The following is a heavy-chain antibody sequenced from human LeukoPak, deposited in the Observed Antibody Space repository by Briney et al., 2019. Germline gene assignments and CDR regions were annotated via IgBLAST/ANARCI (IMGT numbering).Heavy chain of an antibody. CDR2: ISSSSYI. CDR1: GFTFSSYS. D-gene: IGHD2-21*02. Sequence: GGSLRLSCAASGFTFSSYSMNWVRQAPGKGLEWVSSISSSSYIYYADSVKGRFTISRDNSKNTLYLQMNSLRAEDTAIYYCAKFYRATRGACDSWGQGTLVTVSS. V-gene: IGHV3-21*04. J-gene: IGHJ4*02. CDR3: AKFYRATRGACDS.